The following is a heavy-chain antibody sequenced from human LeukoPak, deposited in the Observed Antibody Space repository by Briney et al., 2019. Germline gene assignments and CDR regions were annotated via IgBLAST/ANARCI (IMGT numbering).Heavy chain of an antibody. CDR3: ARCSRYFDWSPGGWFDP. D-gene: IGHD3-9*01. J-gene: IGHJ5*02. CDR1: GGSISSSSYY. V-gene: IGHV4-61*05. Sequence: SETLSLTCTVSGGSISSSSYYWGWIRQPPGKGLEWIGYINYSGSTNYNPSLKSRVSTSVDTSKNQFSLKLSSVTAADTAVYFCARCSRYFDWSPGGWFDPWGQGTLVTVSS. CDR2: INYSGST.